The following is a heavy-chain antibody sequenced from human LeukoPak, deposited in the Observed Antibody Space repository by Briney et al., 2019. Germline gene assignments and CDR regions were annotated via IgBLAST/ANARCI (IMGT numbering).Heavy chain of an antibody. Sequence: SETLSLTCAVYGGSSSGYYWSWIRQPPGKGLEWIGEINHSGSTNYNPSLKSRVTISVDTSKNQFSLKLSSVTAADTAVYYCARGLPRFRRSFSFWGIWFDPWGQGTLVTVSS. D-gene: IGHD3-16*01. CDR1: GGSSSGYY. J-gene: IGHJ5*02. V-gene: IGHV4-34*01. CDR3: ARGLPRFRRSFSFWGIWFDP. CDR2: INHSGST.